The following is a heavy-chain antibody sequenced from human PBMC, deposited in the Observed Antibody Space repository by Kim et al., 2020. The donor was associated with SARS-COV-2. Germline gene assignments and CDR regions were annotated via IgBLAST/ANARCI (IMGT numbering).Heavy chain of an antibody. CDR3: AREVITGGTLYYYYYYGMDV. V-gene: IGHV3-33*01. CDR1: GFTFSSYG. D-gene: IGHD1-1*01. J-gene: IGHJ6*02. Sequence: GGSLRLSCAASGFTFSSYGMHWVRQAPGKGLEWVAVIWYDGSNKYYADSVKGRFTISRDNSKNTLYLQMNSLRAEDTAVYYCAREVITGGTLYYYYYYGMDVWGQGTTVTVSS. CDR2: IWYDGSNK.